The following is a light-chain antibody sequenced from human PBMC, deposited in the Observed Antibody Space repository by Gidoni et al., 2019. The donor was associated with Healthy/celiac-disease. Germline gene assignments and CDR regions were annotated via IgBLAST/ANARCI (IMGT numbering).Light chain of an antibody. CDR2: QDS. CDR1: NLGDKY. J-gene: IGLJ2*01. CDR3: QAWDSSTVV. Sequence: SYKLTQPPSVPVSPGQTASITCSGDNLGDKYACWYQQQPGQSPVLVIYQDSKRPSGIPERFSGSNSGNTATLTISGTQAMDEADYYCQAWDSSTVVFGGGTKLTVL. V-gene: IGLV3-1*01.